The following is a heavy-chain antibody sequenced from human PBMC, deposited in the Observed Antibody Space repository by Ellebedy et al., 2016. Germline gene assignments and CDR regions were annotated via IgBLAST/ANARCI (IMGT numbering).Heavy chain of an antibody. V-gene: IGHV4-39*01. Sequence: SETLSLTCTVSGGSISSSSYYWGWIRQPPGKGLEWIGSIYYSGSTYYNPSLKSRVTISVDTSKNQFSLKLSSVTAADTAVYYCAGSTSCYVINANCSWYGLGRYYYYGMDVWGQGTTVTVSS. D-gene: IGHD2-2*01. J-gene: IGHJ6*02. CDR3: AGSTSCYVINANCSWYGLGRYYYYGMDV. CDR1: GGSISSSSYY. CDR2: IYYSGST.